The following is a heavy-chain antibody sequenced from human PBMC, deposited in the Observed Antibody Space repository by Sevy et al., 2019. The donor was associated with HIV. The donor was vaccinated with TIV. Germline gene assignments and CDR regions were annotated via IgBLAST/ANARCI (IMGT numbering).Heavy chain of an antibody. V-gene: IGHV3-23*01. D-gene: IGHD3-10*01. CDR3: AIKITMIRGDQGPFDY. CDR1: GFTFSNYA. J-gene: IGHJ4*02. Sequence: GGSLRLSCADSGFTFSNYAMAWVRQAPGKGLEWVSAISVSGDFTYYADSVRGRFTVSRDKSKNTLFLQMNGLRAEDTAVCYCAIKITMIRGDQGPFDYWGQGTLVTVSS. CDR2: ISVSGDFT.